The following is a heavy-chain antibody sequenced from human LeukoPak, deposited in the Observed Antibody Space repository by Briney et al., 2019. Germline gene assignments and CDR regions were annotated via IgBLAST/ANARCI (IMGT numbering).Heavy chain of an antibody. Sequence: GGSLRLSCAASGFIVSGPYMTWVRQAPGKGLECVSNIYRGGDTYYTDSVKGRVSVSRGNSKNTLYLQMNSLRVDDTAVYYCARGSCSNIRCHDAFDIWGQGTMVTVSS. V-gene: IGHV3-53*01. CDR3: ARGSCSNIRCHDAFDI. CDR1: GFIVSGPY. D-gene: IGHD2-2*01. J-gene: IGHJ3*02. CDR2: IYRGGDT.